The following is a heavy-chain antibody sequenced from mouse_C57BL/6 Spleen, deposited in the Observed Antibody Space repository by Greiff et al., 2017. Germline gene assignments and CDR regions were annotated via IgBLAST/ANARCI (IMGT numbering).Heavy chain of an antibody. J-gene: IGHJ3*01. Sequence: EVKLLESGPELVKPGASVKIPCKASGYTFTDYNVDWVKQSHGKSLEWIGDINPNNGGTIYNQKFKGKATLTVDKSSSTAYMELRRLTSEDTAVYYCARQDGYDGAGFAYWGQGTLVTVSA. CDR1: GYTFTDYN. V-gene: IGHV1-18*01. D-gene: IGHD2-2*01. CDR3: ARQDGYDGAGFAY. CDR2: INPNNGGT.